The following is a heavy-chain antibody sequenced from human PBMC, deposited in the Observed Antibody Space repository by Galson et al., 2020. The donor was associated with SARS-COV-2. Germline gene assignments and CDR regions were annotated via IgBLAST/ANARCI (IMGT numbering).Heavy chain of an antibody. CDR1: GGSISGYY. CDR2: MYASGST. D-gene: IGHD6-13*01. CDR3: ARFTAYTSTWYPYYLDF. Sequence: SETLSLTCTVSGGSISGYYWSWIRQPAGKGLEWIGRMYASGSTNYNPSLESRVTMSVDTSKNQFSLKLSSVTAADTAVYYCARFTAYTSTWYPYYLDFWGQGTLVTVSS. J-gene: IGHJ4*02. V-gene: IGHV4-4*07.